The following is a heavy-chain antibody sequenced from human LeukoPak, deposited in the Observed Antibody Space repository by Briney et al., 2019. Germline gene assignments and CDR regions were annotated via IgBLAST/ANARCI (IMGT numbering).Heavy chain of an antibody. CDR2: FYYSGST. CDR1: GGSISSSSYY. CDR3: ARDHQLPSTVWFDP. V-gene: IGHV4-39*07. D-gene: IGHD2-2*01. Sequence: SETLSLTCTVSGGSISSSSYYWGWIRQPPGKGLEWIGSFYYSGSTYYNPSLKSRVTISVDTSKNQFSLKVSSVTAADTAVYYCARDHQLPSTVWFDPWGQGTLVTVSS. J-gene: IGHJ5*02.